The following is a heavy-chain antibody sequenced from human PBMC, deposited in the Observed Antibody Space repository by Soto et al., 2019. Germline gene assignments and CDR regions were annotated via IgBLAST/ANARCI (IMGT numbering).Heavy chain of an antibody. J-gene: IGHJ5*02. CDR1: GYTFTGYY. V-gene: IGHV1-2*02. CDR3: ARPAKALGLVQTGWFDP. D-gene: IGHD6-19*01. CDR2: INPNSGGT. Sequence: GASVKVSCQASGYTFTGYYMHWVRQAPGQGLEWMGWINPNSGGTNYAQKFQGRVTMTRDTSISTAYMELSRLRSDDTAVYYCARPAKALGLVQTGWFDPWGQGTLVTVSS.